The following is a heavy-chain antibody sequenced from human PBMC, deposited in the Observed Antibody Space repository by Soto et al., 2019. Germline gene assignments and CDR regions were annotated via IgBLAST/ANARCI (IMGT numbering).Heavy chain of an antibody. V-gene: IGHV2-5*02. J-gene: IGHJ4*02. CDR3: AHRGGYCSGGSCYAN. CDR1: GFSLSTSGVG. D-gene: IGHD2-15*01. CDR2: IYWDDDK. Sequence: QITLKESGPTLVKPTQTLTLTCTFSGFSLSTSGVGVGWIRQPPGKALEWLALIYWDDDKRYSPSLKSRLTITKDTSKNQVVLTMTNMDPVDTAPYYCAHRGGYCSGGSCYANWGQGTLVTVSS.